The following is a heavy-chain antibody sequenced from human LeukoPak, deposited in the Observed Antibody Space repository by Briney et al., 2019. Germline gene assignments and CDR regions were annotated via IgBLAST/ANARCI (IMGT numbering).Heavy chain of an antibody. D-gene: IGHD3-10*01. CDR2: IYYSGST. J-gene: IGHJ3*02. CDR1: GGSISSYY. Sequence: SETLSLTCTASGGSISSYYWSWIRQPPGKGLEWIGYIYYSGSTNYNPSLKSRVTISVDTSKNQFSLKLSSVTAADTAVYYCARVGRSGAFDIWGQGTMVTVSS. CDR3: ARVGRSGAFDI. V-gene: IGHV4-59*01.